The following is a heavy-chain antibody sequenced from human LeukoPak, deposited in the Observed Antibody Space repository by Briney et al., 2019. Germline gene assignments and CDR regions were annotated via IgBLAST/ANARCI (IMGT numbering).Heavy chain of an antibody. CDR3: ASINSYGLDAFDI. CDR2: IKQDGSEK. CDR1: GFTFSSYW. V-gene: IGHV3-7*01. J-gene: IGHJ3*02. D-gene: IGHD5-18*01. Sequence: PGGSLRLSCAASGFTFSSYWMSWVRQAPGKGLEWVANIKQDGSEKYYVDSVKGRFTISRDNAKNSLYLQMNNLRAEDTAVYYCASINSYGLDAFDIWGQGTMVTVSS.